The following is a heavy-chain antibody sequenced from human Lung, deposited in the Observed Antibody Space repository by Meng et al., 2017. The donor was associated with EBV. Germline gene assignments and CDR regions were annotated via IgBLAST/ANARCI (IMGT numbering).Heavy chain of an antibody. CDR3: ARGGTSSAPFDY. V-gene: IGHV4-34*01. CDR2: INYSGIT. J-gene: IGHJ4*02. Sequence: QVASQQWGAGLLKPSETLSLTCAVYGGSFSGYYWSWIRQPPGKGLEWIGQINYSGITNYNPSLKSRVTISVDTSKNQFSLSLNSVTAADTAVYYCARGGTSSAPFDYWGQETLVTVSS. D-gene: IGHD2-2*01. CDR1: GGSFSGYY.